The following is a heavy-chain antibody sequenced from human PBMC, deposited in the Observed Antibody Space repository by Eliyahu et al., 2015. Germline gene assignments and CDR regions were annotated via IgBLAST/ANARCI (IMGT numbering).Heavy chain of an antibody. CDR1: GXXLSXSGVG. V-gene: IGHV2-5*02. Sequence: QITLKESGPTLXKPTQTXTLTXTFSGXXLSXSGVGVGWIRQPPGKALEWLALFYWDDDKRYSPSLKSRVTITKDTSKNQVVLTMTTMDPVDTATYYCAYRRIGTAVGIFDYWGQGTLVTVSS. J-gene: IGHJ4*02. CDR2: FYWDDDK. D-gene: IGHD6-13*01. CDR3: AYRRIGTAVGIFDY.